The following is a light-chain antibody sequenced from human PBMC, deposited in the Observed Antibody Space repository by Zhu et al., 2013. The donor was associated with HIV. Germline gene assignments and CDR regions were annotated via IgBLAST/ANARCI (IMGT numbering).Light chain of an antibody. J-gene: IGKJ1*01. V-gene: IGKV3-20*01. CDR2: GAIP. CDR1: QSVSSNS. Sequence: EIVLTQSPGTLSLSPGERAALSCRASQSVSSNSLAWYQQKPGQAPRLLIYGAIPAGPLASQIGSVALGLRQTSVSPSADWSLKIFAVYYCQHYSNSRWTFGQGTKVEI. CDR3: QHYSNSRWT.